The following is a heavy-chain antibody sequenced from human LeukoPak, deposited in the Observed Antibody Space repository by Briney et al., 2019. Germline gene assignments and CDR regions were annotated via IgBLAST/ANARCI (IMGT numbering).Heavy chain of an antibody. J-gene: IGHJ4*02. CDR2: IYYHGST. Sequence: KPSETLSLTCTVSGDPISGYSNHKWSWVRQPPGKGLEWIGYIYYHGSTNYNPSLKSRVTFSVDTSKNQFSLKLTSVTAADTAVYCCAREYSAFDYWGQGTLVTVSS. CDR1: GDPISGYSNHK. CDR3: AREYSAFDY. V-gene: IGHV4-61*01. D-gene: IGHD6-13*01.